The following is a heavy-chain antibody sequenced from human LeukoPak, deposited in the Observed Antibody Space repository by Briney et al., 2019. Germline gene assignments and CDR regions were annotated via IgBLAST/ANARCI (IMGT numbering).Heavy chain of an antibody. CDR1: GYTFTGYY. CDR3: ARGRIAVAGLNDY. V-gene: IGHV1-2*02. D-gene: IGHD6-19*01. CDR2: INPNSGGT. Sequence: ASVKASCKASGYTFTGYYMHWVRQAPGQGLEWMGWINPNSGGTNYAQKFQGRVTMTRDTSISTAYMELSRLRSDDTAVYYCARGRIAVAGLNDYWGQGTLVTVSS. J-gene: IGHJ4*02.